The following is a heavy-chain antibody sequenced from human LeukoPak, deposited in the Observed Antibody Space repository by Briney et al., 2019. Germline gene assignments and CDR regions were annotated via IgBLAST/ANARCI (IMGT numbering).Heavy chain of an antibody. CDR3: ARERGRCADY. V-gene: IGHV4-38-2*02. J-gene: IGHJ4*02. CDR1: GYSISSGYY. CDR2: IYHSGST. Sequence: SETLSLTCAVSGYSISSGYYWGWIRQPPVKGLEWIGSIYHSGSTYYNPSLKSRVTISVDTSKNQFSLKLSSVTATDTAVYYCARERGRCADYWGQGTLVTVSS.